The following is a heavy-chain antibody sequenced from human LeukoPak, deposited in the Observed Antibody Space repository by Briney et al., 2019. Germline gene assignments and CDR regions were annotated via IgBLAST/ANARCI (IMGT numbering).Heavy chain of an antibody. CDR3: ARGQGATVPQVGKNWFDP. CDR2: VNESGGT. J-gene: IGHJ5*02. D-gene: IGHD1-26*01. CDR1: IDSFSNYH. V-gene: IGHV4-34*01. Sequence: SETLSLTCAVYIDSFSNYHWNWIRQTPARGMEWIGEVNESGGTNISPSLRSRVILSVDTSKNQFSLKLISVTVADTAIYYCARGQGATVPQVGKNWFDPWGQGTRVTVSS.